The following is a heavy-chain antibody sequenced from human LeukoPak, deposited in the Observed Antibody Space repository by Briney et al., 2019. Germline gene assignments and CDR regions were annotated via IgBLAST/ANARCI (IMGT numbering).Heavy chain of an antibody. CDR3: ARDHWSGSYRHRFIGGY. CDR1: GGSISSSSYY. D-gene: IGHD1-26*01. J-gene: IGHJ4*02. Sequence: SETLSLTCTVSGGSISSSSYYWGWIRQPPGKGLEWIGSIYYSGSTYYNPSLKSRVTISVDTSKNQFSLKLSSVTAADTAVYYCARDHWSGSYRHRFIGGYWGQGTLVTVSS. V-gene: IGHV4-39*07. CDR2: IYYSGST.